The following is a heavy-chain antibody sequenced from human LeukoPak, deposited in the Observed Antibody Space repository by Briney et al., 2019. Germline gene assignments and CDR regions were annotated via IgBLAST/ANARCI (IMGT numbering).Heavy chain of an antibody. CDR3: ARGQGYESYYYMDV. Sequence: GGSLRLSCAASEFSVGSNYMTWVRQAPGKGLEWVSLIYSGGSTYYADSVKGRFTISRDNSNNTVYLQMNNLRPEDTAVFYCARGQGYESYYYMDVWGKGTTVSVSS. V-gene: IGHV3-66*02. CDR1: EFSVGSNY. CDR2: IYSGGST. J-gene: IGHJ6*03. D-gene: IGHD2-2*01.